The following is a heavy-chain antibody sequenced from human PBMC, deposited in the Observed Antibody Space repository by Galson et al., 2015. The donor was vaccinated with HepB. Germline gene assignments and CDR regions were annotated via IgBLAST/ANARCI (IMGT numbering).Heavy chain of an antibody. V-gene: IGHV4-31*03. Sequence: LSLTCTVSGGSISGGADYQWSWIRQHPGKGLEWIGYIYYSGGTYYNPSLKSRVVISVDTSENHFSLKLTSVTAADTAVYYCARVFGDFWRGVFDQWGQGTLVTVSS. CDR1: GGSISGGADY. CDR3: ARVFGDFWRGVFDQ. CDR2: IYYSGGT. D-gene: IGHD3-3*01. J-gene: IGHJ4*02.